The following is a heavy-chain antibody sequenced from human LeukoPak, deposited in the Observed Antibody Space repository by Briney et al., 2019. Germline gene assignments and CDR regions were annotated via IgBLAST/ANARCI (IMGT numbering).Heavy chain of an antibody. V-gene: IGHV4-59*08. CDR3: ARHTYYYDSSGYLYYFDY. D-gene: IGHD3-22*01. J-gene: IGHJ4*02. CDR2: IYYSGST. CDR1: GGSISSYY. Sequence: SETLSLTCTVSGGSISSYYWSWIRQPPGKGLEWIGYIYYSGSTNYNPSLKSRVTISVDTSKNQFSLKLSSVTAADTAVYYCARHTYYYDSSGYLYYFDYWGQGTLVTVSS.